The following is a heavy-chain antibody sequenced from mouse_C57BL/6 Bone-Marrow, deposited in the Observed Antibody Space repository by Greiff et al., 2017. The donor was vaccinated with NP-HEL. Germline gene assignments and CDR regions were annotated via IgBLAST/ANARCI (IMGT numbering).Heavy chain of an antibody. V-gene: IGHV1-69*01. J-gene: IGHJ4*01. D-gene: IGHD1-1*01. CDR3: ARENYYGSFYAMGY. CDR2: IDPSDSYT. CDR1: GYTFTSYW. Sequence: QVQLQQPGAELVMPGASVKLSCKASGYTFTSYWMHWVKQRPGQGLEWIGEIDPSDSYTNYNQKFKGKSTLTVDKSSSTAYMQLSSLTSEDSAVYYCARENYYGSFYAMGYWGQGTSVTVSS.